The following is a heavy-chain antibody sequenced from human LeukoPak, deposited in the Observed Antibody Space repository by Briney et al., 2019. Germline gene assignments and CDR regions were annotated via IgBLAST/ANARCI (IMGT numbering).Heavy chain of an antibody. D-gene: IGHD3-10*01. CDR1: GYTFTGYY. CDR2: INPNSGGT. CDR3: ARARRLRTYYFDP. Sequence: ASVKVSCKASGYTFTGYYMHWVRQAPGQGLEWMGWINPNSGGTNYAQKFQGRVTMTRDTSISTAYMELSRLRSDDTAVYYCARARRLRTYYFDPWGQGTLVTVSS. V-gene: IGHV1-2*02. J-gene: IGHJ4*02.